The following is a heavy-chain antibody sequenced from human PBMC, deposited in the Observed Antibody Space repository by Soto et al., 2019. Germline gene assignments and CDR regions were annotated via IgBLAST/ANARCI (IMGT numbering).Heavy chain of an antibody. CDR2: ISVHNGNT. Sequence: GASVKVSCKTSGYTFTRYGISWVRQAPGQGLEWMGWISVHNGNTKYAQKLQGRVTMTIDTSTSTAYMELRSLRSDDTAVYYCARYYYDSKTFDYWGQGTLVTVSS. CDR1: GYTFTRYG. CDR3: ARYYYDSKTFDY. V-gene: IGHV1-18*01. J-gene: IGHJ4*02. D-gene: IGHD3-22*01.